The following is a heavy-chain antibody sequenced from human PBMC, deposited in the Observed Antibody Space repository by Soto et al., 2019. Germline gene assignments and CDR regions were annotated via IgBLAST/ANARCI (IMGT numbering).Heavy chain of an antibody. CDR1: GGSISSGGYY. CDR3: ARGLFKIIRPSLGGISV. CDR2: IYYSGST. V-gene: IGHV4-31*03. D-gene: IGHD3-16*01. Sequence: SETLSLTCTVSGGSISSGGYYWSWIRQHPGKGLEWIGYIYYSGSTYYNPSLKSRVTISVDTSKNQFSLKLSSVTAADTAVYYCARGLFKIIRPSLGGISVWGQGTTVTVSS. J-gene: IGHJ6*02.